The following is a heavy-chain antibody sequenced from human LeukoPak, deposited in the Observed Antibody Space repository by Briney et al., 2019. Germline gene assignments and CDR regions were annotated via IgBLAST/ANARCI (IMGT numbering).Heavy chain of an antibody. D-gene: IGHD1-26*01. Sequence: GGSLRLSCAASGFIFNDYAMHWVRQAPGKGLEWVSGINWNSGSIGYADSVKGRFTISRDNAKNTAYLQMNSLRAEDTAVYYCARVKVGSWDWFDPWGQGTLVTVSS. CDR1: GFIFNDYA. CDR3: ARVKVGSWDWFDP. V-gene: IGHV3-9*01. J-gene: IGHJ5*02. CDR2: INWNSGSI.